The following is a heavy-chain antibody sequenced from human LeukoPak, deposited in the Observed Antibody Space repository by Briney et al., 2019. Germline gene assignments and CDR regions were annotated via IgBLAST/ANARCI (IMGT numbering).Heavy chain of an antibody. V-gene: IGHV6-1*01. J-gene: IGHJ4*02. D-gene: IGHD3-10*01. CDR2: TYYRTNWDN. CDR1: GYSVSSNSAT. Sequence: PQTLSLTCSISGYSVSSNSATWNWIRQSPSRGLEWLGRTYYRTNWDNYYAVSVRSRITVNPDTSRTQFSLQLNSVTPEDTAVYYCARNYYGSGSYYSHFDYWGQGTLVTVSS. CDR3: ARNYYGSGSYYSHFDY.